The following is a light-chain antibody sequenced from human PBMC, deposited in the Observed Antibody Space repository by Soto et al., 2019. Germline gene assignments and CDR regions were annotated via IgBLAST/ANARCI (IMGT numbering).Light chain of an antibody. CDR2: DVS. Sequence: DIQMTQSPSSLSASVGDRVTITCRASQSINNLLAWYQQKPGKAPKFLIYDVSTLESGVPSRFSGSGSGTDFTLTISGLEPEDFAVYYCQQYGNSPLTFGGGTKVDI. CDR3: QQYGNSPLT. CDR1: QSINNL. J-gene: IGKJ4*01. V-gene: IGKV1-5*01.